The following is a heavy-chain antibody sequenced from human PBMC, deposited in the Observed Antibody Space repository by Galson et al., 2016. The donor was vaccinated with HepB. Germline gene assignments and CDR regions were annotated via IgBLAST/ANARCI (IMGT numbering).Heavy chain of an antibody. J-gene: IGHJ4*02. Sequence: SGAEVKKPGESLKISCKDSGNSFATNWIGWVRQMPGKGLEWMGIIYPGDSDARYSPSFQGQVTISADKTIITAYLQCSSLRASDTAMYFCARPRGYDNYFDYWGQGTLVTVSS. D-gene: IGHD5-12*01. CDR3: ARPRGYDNYFDY. CDR1: GNSFATNW. V-gene: IGHV5-51*01. CDR2: IYPGDSDA.